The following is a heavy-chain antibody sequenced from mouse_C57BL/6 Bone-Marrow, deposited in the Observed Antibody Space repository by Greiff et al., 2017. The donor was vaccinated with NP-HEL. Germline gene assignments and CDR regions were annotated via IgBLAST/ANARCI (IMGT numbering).Heavy chain of an antibody. V-gene: IGHV1-54*01. CDR1: GYAFNNYL. J-gene: IGHJ2*01. CDR3: ARGYGYDKDYYLDY. CDR2: INPGSGGP. D-gene: IGHD2-2*01. Sequence: QVQLQQSGAELVRPGTSVKVSCKASGYAFNNYLIEWVKQRPGQGLEWIGVINPGSGGPNYNEKFKGKATLTADKSSSTAYMPLSSLTSEDSAVYFCARGYGYDKDYYLDYWGQGTTLTVSS.